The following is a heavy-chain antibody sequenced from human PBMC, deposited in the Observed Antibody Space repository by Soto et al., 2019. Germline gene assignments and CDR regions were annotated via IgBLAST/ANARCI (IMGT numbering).Heavy chain of an antibody. J-gene: IGHJ5*01. V-gene: IGHV3-23*01. D-gene: IGHD3-3*02. CDR1: GFTFSTYA. CDR2: ISGSGGST. Sequence: GGSLRRSCAASGFTFSTYAMSWVRQAPGKGLEWVSAISGSGGSTYYADCVKGRFTISRHNSKNTLYLQMNSLRAEHTAVYYCAKAHFDNWFDSWGQGPMVTVSS. CDR3: AKAHFDNWFDS.